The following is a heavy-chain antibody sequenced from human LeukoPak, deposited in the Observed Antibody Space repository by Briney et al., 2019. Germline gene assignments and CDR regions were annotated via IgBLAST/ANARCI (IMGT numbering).Heavy chain of an antibody. Sequence: SETLSLTCTVSGGSISSGGYYWRWIRQHPGKGLEWIGYIYYSGSTYYNPSLKSRVTISVDTSKNQFSLKLSSVTAADTAVYYCARDRGYSGSYYFDYWGQGTLVTVSS. D-gene: IGHD1-26*01. CDR1: GGSISSGGYY. CDR2: IYYSGST. CDR3: ARDRGYSGSYYFDY. J-gene: IGHJ4*02. V-gene: IGHV4-31*03.